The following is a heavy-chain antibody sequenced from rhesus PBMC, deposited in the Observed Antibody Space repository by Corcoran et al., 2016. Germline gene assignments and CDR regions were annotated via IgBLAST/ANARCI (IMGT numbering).Heavy chain of an antibody. CDR2: IDGGSGST. D-gene: IGHD2-2*01. J-gene: IGHJ1*01. CDR3: ARQEPLGDEDCEF. CDR1: GGSISSSNW. V-gene: IGHV4-65*01. Sequence: QVQLQESGPGLVKPSETLSLTCAVSGGSISSSNWWSWILQSPGKGLEWIGYIDGGSGSTSYNPSLRSRDTISTDPAKNQCSLKLSSVTAADTAVYYCARQEPLGDEDCEFWGQGALVTVSS.